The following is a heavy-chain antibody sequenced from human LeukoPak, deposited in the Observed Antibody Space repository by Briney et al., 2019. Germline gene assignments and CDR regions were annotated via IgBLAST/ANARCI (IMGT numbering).Heavy chain of an antibody. J-gene: IGHJ4*02. CDR3: ARGADTMVLLDY. CDR2: IYYSGST. D-gene: IGHD3-10*01. CDR1: GGSISSYY. Sequence: PSGTLSFTCTVSGGSISSYYWSWIRQPPGKGLEWIGYIYYSGSTNYNPSLKSRVTISVDTSKNQFSLKLSSVTAADTAVYYCARGADTMVLLDYWGQGTLVTVSS. V-gene: IGHV4-59*01.